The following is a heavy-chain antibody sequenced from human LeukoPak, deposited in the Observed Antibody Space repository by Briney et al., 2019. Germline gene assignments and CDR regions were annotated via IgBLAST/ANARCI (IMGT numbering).Heavy chain of an antibody. J-gene: IGHJ5*02. Sequence: PSETLSLTCTVSGGSISSSSYYWGWIRQPPGKGLEWIRSIYYSGSTYYNPSLKSRVTISVDTSKNQFSLKLSSVTAADTAVYYCARRRILVVPAAISDWFDPWGQGTLVTVSS. CDR2: IYYSGST. D-gene: IGHD2-2*01. CDR1: GGSISSSSYY. V-gene: IGHV4-39*01. CDR3: ARRRILVVPAAISDWFDP.